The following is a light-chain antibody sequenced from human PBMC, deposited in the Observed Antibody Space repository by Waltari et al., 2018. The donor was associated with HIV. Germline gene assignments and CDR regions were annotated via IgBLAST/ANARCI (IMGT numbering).Light chain of an antibody. J-gene: IGLJ1*01. CDR2: EVS. V-gene: IGLV2-11*01. Sequence: QSALTQPRSVSGSPGQSVTISCPGTSSDVGGYNSVSWYQPHPGKAPKLRIYEVSKWPSGVPDRFSGSKSGNTASLSISGLRADDEADYYCCSYGGTYNVFGTGTKVTIL. CDR3: CSYGGTYNV. CDR1: SSDVGGYNS.